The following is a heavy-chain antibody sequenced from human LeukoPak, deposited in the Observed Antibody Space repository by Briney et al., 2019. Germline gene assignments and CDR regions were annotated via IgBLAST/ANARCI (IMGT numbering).Heavy chain of an antibody. D-gene: IGHD6-25*01. J-gene: IGHJ5*02. CDR2: INHSGST. V-gene: IGHV4-34*01. Sequence: SETLSLTCAVYGGSFSGYYWSWIRQPPGKGLEWIGEINHSGSTNYNPSLKSRVTISVDTSKNQFSLKLSSVTAADTAVYYCARGQRRLSWFDPWGQGTLVTVSS. CDR1: GGSFSGYY. CDR3: ARGQRRLSWFDP.